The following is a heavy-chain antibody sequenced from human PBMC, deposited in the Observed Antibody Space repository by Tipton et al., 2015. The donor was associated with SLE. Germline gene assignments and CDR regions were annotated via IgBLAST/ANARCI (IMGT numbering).Heavy chain of an antibody. CDR2: MRHSGIT. V-gene: IGHV4-59*01. CDR1: GASISTYY. Sequence: LRLSCSVSGASISTYYWGWIRQAPGRGLEWVGCMRHSGITNYNPSLKSRVTMSVDTSKNQLSLNLNSVTAADTAVYYCARGRVVHQWFGYYYMDVWGNGTTVTVSS. CDR3: ARGRVVHQWFGYYYMDV. D-gene: IGHD3-10*01. J-gene: IGHJ6*03.